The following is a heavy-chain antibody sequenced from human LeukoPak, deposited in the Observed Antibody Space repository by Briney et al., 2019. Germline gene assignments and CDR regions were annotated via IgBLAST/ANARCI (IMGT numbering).Heavy chain of an antibody. CDR1: GYSFTSYW. Sequence: HGESLKISCKGSGYSFTSYWISWVRQLPGKGLEWMGRIDPSDSYTNYSPSFQGHVTISADKSISTAYLQWSSLKASDTAMYYCATTAEPLNGFDYWGQGTLVTVSS. V-gene: IGHV5-10-1*01. CDR3: ATTAEPLNGFDY. CDR2: IDPSDSYT. D-gene: IGHD1-26*01. J-gene: IGHJ4*02.